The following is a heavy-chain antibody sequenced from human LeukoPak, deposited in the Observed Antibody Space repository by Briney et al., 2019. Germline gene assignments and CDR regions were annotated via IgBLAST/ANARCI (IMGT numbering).Heavy chain of an antibody. CDR1: GYSFIGYF. J-gene: IGHJ5*02. Sequence: ASVKVSCKASGYSFIGYFMHWVRQAPGQGLEWVGWINPNTGATKYAQKFQGRVILTRDTPINTVYMEVSSLRSDDTAVFYCARSLTSNQGWFDPWGQGTLVTVST. V-gene: IGHV1-2*02. D-gene: IGHD4-11*01. CDR2: INPNTGAT. CDR3: ARSLTSNQGWFDP.